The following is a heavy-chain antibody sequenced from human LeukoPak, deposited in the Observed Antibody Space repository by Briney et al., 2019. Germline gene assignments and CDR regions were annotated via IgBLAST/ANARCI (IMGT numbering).Heavy chain of an antibody. D-gene: IGHD3-22*01. J-gene: IGHJ4*02. CDR2: ISAYNGNT. CDR3: ARDRETGTKYETYYYDSSGSAPGY. CDR1: GYTVTSYG. V-gene: IGHV1-18*01. Sequence: ASVNVSCKASGYTVTSYGISWVRQAPGQGLEWMGWISAYNGNTNYAQKLQGRVTMTTDTSTSTAYMELRSLRSDDTAVYYCARDRETGTKYETYYYDSSGSAPGYWGQGTLVTVSS.